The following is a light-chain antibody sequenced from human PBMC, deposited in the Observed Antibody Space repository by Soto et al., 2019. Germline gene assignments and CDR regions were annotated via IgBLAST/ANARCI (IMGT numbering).Light chain of an antibody. J-gene: IGKJ4*01. Sequence: EIVMTQSPATLSVSPGERATLFCRASQSVNNNFLAWYQQKPGQAPRLLIHGASTRATGTPARFSGSGSGTEFTLTISSLQSEDFAVYYCQQYSAWPLTFGGGTKVEIK. CDR2: GAS. CDR3: QQYSAWPLT. V-gene: IGKV3-15*01. CDR1: QSVNNN.